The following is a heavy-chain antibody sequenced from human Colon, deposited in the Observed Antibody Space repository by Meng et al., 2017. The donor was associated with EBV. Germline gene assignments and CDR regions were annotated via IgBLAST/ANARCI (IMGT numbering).Heavy chain of an antibody. CDR2: INHSGSS. J-gene: IGHJ5*02. CDR3: ARAEYYNWFDP. V-gene: IGHV4-34*01. CDR1: GGSFSGIY. Sequence: QVQLQQWGAGLLKPSEXLSLTCAVYGGSFSGIYWSWIRQPPGKGLEWIGEINHSGSSSYNPSLKSRVTISIDTSKNQVSLKLRSVTAADTAVYYCARAEYYNWFDPWGQGTLVTVSS. D-gene: IGHD1-14*01.